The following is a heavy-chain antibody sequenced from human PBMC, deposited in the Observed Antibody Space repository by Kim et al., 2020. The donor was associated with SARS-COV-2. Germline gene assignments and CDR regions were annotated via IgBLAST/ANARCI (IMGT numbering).Heavy chain of an antibody. CDR1: GGSISSCGYY. J-gene: IGHJ4*02. V-gene: IGHV4-31*03. CDR3: ARQKGGCSGWSFYSDF. D-gene: IGHD2-15*01. Sequence: SETLSLTCTVSGGSISSCGYYWSWIRQHPGKGLEWIGYIYYSGSTYYNPSLKSRVTISVDTSKNQFSLQLISVTAADKAVYYCARQKGGCSGWSFYSDFLGQGTLVTVSS. CDR2: IYYSGST.